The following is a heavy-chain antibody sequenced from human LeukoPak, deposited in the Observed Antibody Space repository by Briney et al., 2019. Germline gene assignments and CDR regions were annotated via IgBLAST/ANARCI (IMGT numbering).Heavy chain of an antibody. CDR2: LNPNSGDT. D-gene: IGHD2-2*01. Sequence: ASVNVSCKASGYTFTAYSMHWVRQAPGQGLEYMGWLNPNSGDTNSAQRFQGRVTMTRDTSMSTAYMELSGLRFDDTAVYYCARDGEVRQGHCSTTSCPVDYWGQGTLITVSS. J-gene: IGHJ4*02. V-gene: IGHV1-2*02. CDR1: GYTFTAYS. CDR3: ARDGEVRQGHCSTTSCPVDY.